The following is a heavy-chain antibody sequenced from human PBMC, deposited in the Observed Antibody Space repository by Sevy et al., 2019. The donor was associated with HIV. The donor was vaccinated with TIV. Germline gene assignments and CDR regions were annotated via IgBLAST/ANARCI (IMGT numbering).Heavy chain of an antibody. CDR2: VSYDGADK. CDR3: AKDMVDCSGGTCYSGAVSPFES. V-gene: IGHV3-30*18. D-gene: IGHD2-15*01. CDR1: GFIFNNYD. J-gene: IGHJ4*02. Sequence: GSLRLSCAASGFIFNNYDMYWIRQAPGKGLEWVATVSYDGADKDYADIVKGRFTISRDSARSMLYLQMSSLRPEDTGVYFCAKDMVDCSGGTCYSGAVSPFESWGQGTLVTVSS.